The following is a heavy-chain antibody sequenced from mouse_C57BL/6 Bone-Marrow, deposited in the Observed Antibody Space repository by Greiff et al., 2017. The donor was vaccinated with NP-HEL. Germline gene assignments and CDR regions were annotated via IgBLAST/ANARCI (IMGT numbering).Heavy chain of an antibody. CDR3: TTYGYYLAWFAY. D-gene: IGHD2-3*01. CDR1: GFNIKDDY. V-gene: IGHV14-4*01. J-gene: IGHJ3*01. CDR2: IDPENGDT. Sequence: EVKLQESGAELVRPGASVKLSCTASGFNIKDDYMYWVKQRPEQGLEWIGWIDPENGDTEYASKFQGKATITADTSSNTAYLQLSSLTSEDTAVYYCTTYGYYLAWFAYWGQGTLVTVSA.